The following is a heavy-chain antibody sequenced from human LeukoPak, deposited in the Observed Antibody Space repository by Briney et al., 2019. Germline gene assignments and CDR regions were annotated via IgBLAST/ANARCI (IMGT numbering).Heavy chain of an antibody. Sequence: SETLSLTCAVYGGSFSGYYWSWIRQPPGKGLEWIGEINHSGSTNYNPSLKSRVTISVDTSKNQFSLKLSSVTAADTAVYYCARGQGSSWYHYYYYGMDVWGQGTTVTVSS. CDR1: GGSFSGYY. J-gene: IGHJ6*02. CDR2: INHSGST. D-gene: IGHD6-13*01. CDR3: ARGQGSSWYHYYYYGMDV. V-gene: IGHV4-34*01.